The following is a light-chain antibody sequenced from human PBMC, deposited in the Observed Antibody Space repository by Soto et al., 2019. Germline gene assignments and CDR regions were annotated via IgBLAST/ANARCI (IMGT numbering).Light chain of an antibody. V-gene: IGKV3-15*01. J-gene: IGKJ5*01. Sequence: EIVRTPSPATLSVSPGERATLSCRASQSVSRKLAWYQQKPGQAPRLLIYGASTRAPGIPARFSGSGSGTEFTLTISSLQSEDFAVYYCQQYTNWPPITFGQGTRLEI. CDR2: GAS. CDR1: QSVSRK. CDR3: QQYTNWPPIT.